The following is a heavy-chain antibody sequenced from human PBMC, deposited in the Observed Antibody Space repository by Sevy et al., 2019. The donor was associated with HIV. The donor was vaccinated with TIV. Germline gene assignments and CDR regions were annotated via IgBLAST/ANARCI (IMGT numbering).Heavy chain of an antibody. J-gene: IGHJ6*02. CDR3: ARDLITMVQGVIIIYYYYGMDV. CDR1: GFTFSSYS. D-gene: IGHD3-10*01. V-gene: IGHV3-48*01. Sequence: VGSLRLSCAASGFTFSSYSMNWVRQAPGKGLEWVSYISSSSSTIYYADSVKGRFTISRDNAKNSLYLQMNSLRAEDTAVYYCARDLITMVQGVIIIYYYYGMDVWGQGTTVTVSS. CDR2: ISSSSSTI.